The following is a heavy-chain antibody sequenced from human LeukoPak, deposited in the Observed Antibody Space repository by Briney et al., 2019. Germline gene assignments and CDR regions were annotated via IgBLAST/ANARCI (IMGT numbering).Heavy chain of an antibody. Sequence: PGGSLRLSCAASGFTFSSDAMSWVRQAPGKGLEWVSAISGSGGSTYYADSVKGRFTISRDNSKNTLYLQMNSLRAEDTAVYYCARDNGDYGSPYFDYWGQGTLVTVSS. CDR3: ARDNGDYGSPYFDY. CDR1: GFTFSSDA. D-gene: IGHD4-17*01. CDR2: ISGSGGST. V-gene: IGHV3-23*01. J-gene: IGHJ4*02.